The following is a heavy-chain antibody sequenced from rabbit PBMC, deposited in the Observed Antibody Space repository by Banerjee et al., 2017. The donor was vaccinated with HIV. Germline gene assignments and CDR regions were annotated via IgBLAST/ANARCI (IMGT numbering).Heavy chain of an antibody. D-gene: IGHD6-1*01. V-gene: IGHV1S45*01. Sequence: QEQLKETGGGLVQPEGSLTLTCKASGFDISNYNMQWVRQSPGKGLESIGFINTLGSAYYASWAKGRFTISKTSSTTVTLQMNSLTAADTATYFCASYYSDGYAGDAYATGGYYFNLWGPGTLVTVS. CDR3: ASYYSDGYAGDAYATGGYYFNL. CDR1: GFDISNYNM. J-gene: IGHJ4*01. CDR2: INTLGSA.